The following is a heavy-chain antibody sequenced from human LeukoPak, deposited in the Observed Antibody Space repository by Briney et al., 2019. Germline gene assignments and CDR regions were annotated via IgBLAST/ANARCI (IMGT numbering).Heavy chain of an antibody. Sequence: PSETLSLTCTVSGGSINSYYWSWIRQPPGKGLQWIGCIHYSGSTNYNPSLKSRVTISVDTSKNQFSLKLSSVTAADTAVYYCARRSPYSTGWSSYFDYWGQGALVTVSS. CDR2: IHYSGST. V-gene: IGHV4-59*01. D-gene: IGHD6-19*01. CDR1: GGSINSYY. J-gene: IGHJ4*02. CDR3: ARRSPYSTGWSSYFDY.